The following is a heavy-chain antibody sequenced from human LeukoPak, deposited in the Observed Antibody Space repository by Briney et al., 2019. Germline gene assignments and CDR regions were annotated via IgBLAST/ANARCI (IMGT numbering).Heavy chain of an antibody. CDR2: INHSGST. Sequence: PSETLSLTCTVSGGSISSYYWSWIRQPPGKGLEWIGEINHSGSTNYNPSLKSRVTISVDTSKNQFSLKLSSVTAADTAVYYCARRSSHYYGSGSPNWFDPWGQGTLVTVSS. CDR3: ARRSSHYYGSGSPNWFDP. J-gene: IGHJ5*02. D-gene: IGHD3-10*01. CDR1: GGSISSYY. V-gene: IGHV4-34*01.